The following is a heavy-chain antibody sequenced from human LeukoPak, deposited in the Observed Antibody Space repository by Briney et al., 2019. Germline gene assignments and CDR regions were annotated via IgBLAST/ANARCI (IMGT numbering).Heavy chain of an antibody. CDR1: GFTASNYY. CDR2: IRDSGET. J-gene: IGHJ5*02. CDR3: ARDRAVTQDWVEFDP. D-gene: IGHD4-17*01. Sequence: GSLRLSCAGSGFTASNYYMSWVRQAPEKGMGWVSLIRDSGETFYADSVKGRFTISRDNSKNTMYLQMNRLRVEDTAVYFCARDRAVTQDWVEFDPWGQGTLVTVSS. V-gene: IGHV3-66*03.